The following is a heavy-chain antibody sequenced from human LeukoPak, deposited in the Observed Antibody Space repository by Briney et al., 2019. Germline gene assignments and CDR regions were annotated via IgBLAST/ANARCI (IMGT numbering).Heavy chain of an antibody. Sequence: GGSLRLSCAASGFTFSNAWMSWVRQAPGKGLEWVGRIKSKTDGGTTDYAAPVKGRFTISRDDSKNTLYLQMNSLKTEDTAVYYCTTGPGFHYYYGMDVWGQGTTVTVSS. V-gene: IGHV3-15*01. D-gene: IGHD3-9*01. CDR2: IKSKTDGGTT. J-gene: IGHJ6*02. CDR3: TTGPGFHYYYGMDV. CDR1: GFTFSNAW.